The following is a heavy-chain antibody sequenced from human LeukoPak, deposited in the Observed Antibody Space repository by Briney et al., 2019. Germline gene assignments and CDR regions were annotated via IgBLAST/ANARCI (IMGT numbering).Heavy chain of an antibody. CDR2: ISYDGSNK. Sequence: GGSLRLSCAASGFTFSSYAMHWVRQAPGKGLEWVAVISYDGSNKYYADSVKGRFTISRDNSKNTLYLQMNSLRAEDTAVYYCARDQNGRPYDYWGQGTLVTVSS. V-gene: IGHV3-30*04. CDR1: GFTFSSYA. J-gene: IGHJ4*02. CDR3: ARDQNGRPYDY. D-gene: IGHD2-8*01.